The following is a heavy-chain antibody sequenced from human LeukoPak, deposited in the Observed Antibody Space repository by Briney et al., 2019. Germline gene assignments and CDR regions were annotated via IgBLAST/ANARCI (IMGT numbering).Heavy chain of an antibody. V-gene: IGHV4-4*07. CDR3: ARQRLDGDILGFDW. CDR1: GASISGHY. J-gene: IGHJ4*02. CDR2: IHTSGSP. D-gene: IGHD2-21*01. Sequence: PSETLSLTCNVSGASISGHYWSWIRHPAGKSLEWIGRIHTSGSPIYNPSLSSRVTMSVDTSKGQFSLIMNSLTAADTAIYYCARQRLDGDILGFDWWGQGTLVTVSS.